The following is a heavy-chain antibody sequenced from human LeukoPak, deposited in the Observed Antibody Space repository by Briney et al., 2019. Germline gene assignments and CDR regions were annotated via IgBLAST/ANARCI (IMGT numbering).Heavy chain of an antibody. CDR1: GFTFSRYG. Sequence: PGGSLRLSCAASGFTFSRYGLHWVRQAPGKGLEWVAVIWYDGSNKYYADSVKGRFTISRDNSKNTLYLQMNSLRAEDTAVYYCARDPPPGIVTPYSSSPRYYYGMDVWGQGTTVTVSS. J-gene: IGHJ6*02. D-gene: IGHD6-13*01. CDR3: ARDPPPGIVTPYSSSPRYYYGMDV. V-gene: IGHV3-33*01. CDR2: IWYDGSNK.